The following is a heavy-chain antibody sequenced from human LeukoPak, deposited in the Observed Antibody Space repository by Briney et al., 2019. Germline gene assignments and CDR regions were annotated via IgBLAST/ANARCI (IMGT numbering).Heavy chain of an antibody. CDR2: ISGSGGST. V-gene: IGHV3-23*01. CDR1: GFTFSSYG. J-gene: IGHJ4*02. Sequence: GGSLRLSCAASGFTFSSYGVHWVRQAPGKGLEWVSAISGSGGSTYYADSVKGRFTISRDNSKNTLYLQMNSLRAEDTAVYYCAKHSSYDILTAYYFDYWGQGTLVTVSS. CDR3: AKHSSYDILTAYYFDY. D-gene: IGHD3-9*01.